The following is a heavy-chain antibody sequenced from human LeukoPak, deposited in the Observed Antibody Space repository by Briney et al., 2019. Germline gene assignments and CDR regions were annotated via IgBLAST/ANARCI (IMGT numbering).Heavy chain of an antibody. CDR3: AGSTVTTKGFDY. D-gene: IGHD4-17*01. Sequence: PSETLSLTCTVSGGSISSYYWSWIRQPPGKGLEWIGYIYYSGSTNYNPSLKSRVTISVDTSKNQFSLKLSSVTAADTAVYYCAGSTVTTKGFDYWGQGTLVTVSS. V-gene: IGHV4-59*01. J-gene: IGHJ4*02. CDR2: IYYSGST. CDR1: GGSISSYY.